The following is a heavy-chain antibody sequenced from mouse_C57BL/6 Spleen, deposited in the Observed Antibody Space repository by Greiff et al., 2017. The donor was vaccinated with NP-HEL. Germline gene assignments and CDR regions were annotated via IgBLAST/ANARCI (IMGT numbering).Heavy chain of an antibody. CDR2: ISDGGSYT. J-gene: IGHJ1*03. V-gene: IGHV5-4*01. CDR3: ARDRELGWYFDV. CDR1: GFTFSSYA. Sequence: DVQLVESGGGLVKPVGSLKLSCAASGFTFSSYAMSWVRQTPEKRLEWVATISDGGSYTYYPDNVKGRFTISRDNAKNNLYLQMSHLKSEDTAMYYCARDRELGWYFDVWGTGTTVTVSS. D-gene: IGHD4-1*01.